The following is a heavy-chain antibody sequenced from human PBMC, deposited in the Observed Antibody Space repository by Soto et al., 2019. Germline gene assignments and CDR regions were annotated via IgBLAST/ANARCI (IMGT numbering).Heavy chain of an antibody. Sequence: SETLSLTCAVYGGSFSGYYWSWIRQPPWKGLEWIGEINHSGSTNYNPSLKSRVTISVDRSKNQFSLKLSSVTAADTAVYYCAAGGGLPRYYWGQGTLVTVSS. V-gene: IGHV4-34*01. CDR2: INHSGST. J-gene: IGHJ4*02. CDR1: GGSFSGYY. D-gene: IGHD5-12*01. CDR3: AAGGGLPRYY.